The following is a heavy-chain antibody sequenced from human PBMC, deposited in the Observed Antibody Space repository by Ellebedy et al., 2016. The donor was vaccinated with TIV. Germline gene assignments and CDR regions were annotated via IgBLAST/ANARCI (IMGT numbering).Heavy chain of an antibody. J-gene: IGHJ6*02. CDR2: IWYDGSNK. Sequence: GESLKISCAASGFTFSSYGMHWVRQAPGKGLEWVAVIWYDGSNKYYAESVKGRFTISRDNSKNTLYLQMNSLRAEDTAVYYCAREGDTAMVHGMDVWGQGTTVTVSS. CDR3: AREGDTAMVHGMDV. CDR1: GFTFSSYG. V-gene: IGHV3-33*01. D-gene: IGHD5-18*01.